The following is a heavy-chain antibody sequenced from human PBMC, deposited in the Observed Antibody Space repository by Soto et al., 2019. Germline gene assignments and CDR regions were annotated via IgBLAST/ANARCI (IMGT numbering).Heavy chain of an antibody. CDR1: GFTFSTYW. CDR3: ATAGSYRYDY. Sequence: DVQLVESGGVLVQPGGSLRLSCAASGFTFSTYWMHWVRQAPGKGLMWVSRINPDGRTINYADSVRGRFTISRDNVRNTLYLQMNSLRGDDTAVYYCATAGSYRYDYWGQGTLVTVSS. V-gene: IGHV3-74*01. J-gene: IGHJ4*02. CDR2: INPDGRTI. D-gene: IGHD3-16*02.